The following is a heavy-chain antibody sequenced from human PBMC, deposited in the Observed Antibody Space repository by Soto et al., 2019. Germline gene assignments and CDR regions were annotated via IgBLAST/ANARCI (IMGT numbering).Heavy chain of an antibody. CDR1: GYTFTSYY. Sequence: ASVKVSCKASGYTFTSYYMHWVRQAPGQGLEWMGIINPSRGSTSYAQKFQGRVTMTRDTSTSTVYMELSSLRSEDTAVYYCARVSFYYGSSGYHGGMDVWGQGTTVTVSS. J-gene: IGHJ6*02. D-gene: IGHD3-22*01. V-gene: IGHV1-46*01. CDR3: ARVSFYYGSSGYHGGMDV. CDR2: INPSRGST.